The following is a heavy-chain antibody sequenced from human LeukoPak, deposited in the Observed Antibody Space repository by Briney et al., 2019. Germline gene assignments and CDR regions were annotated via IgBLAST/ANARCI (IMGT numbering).Heavy chain of an antibody. CDR3: AKERDWEHRGWCEP. D-gene: IGHD1/OR15-1a*01. V-gene: IGHV3-23*01. CDR2: ISISGTST. J-gene: IGHJ5*02. Sequence: AGSLTQTFAACGFTFRSSCLNWIRQAPGKGLEWVSAISISGTSTYYADPVKGRFTISRDNSKNTLYLQMNSLRAEDTAIYYCAKERDWEHRGWCEPWG. CDR1: GFTFRSSC.